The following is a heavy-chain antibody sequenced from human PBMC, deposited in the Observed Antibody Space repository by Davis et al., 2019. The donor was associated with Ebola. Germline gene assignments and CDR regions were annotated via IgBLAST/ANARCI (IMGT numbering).Heavy chain of an antibody. Sequence: GESLKISCAASGFTFSTYSMSWVRQAPGKGLEWVSSISSDSDYISYADSAKGRFTISRDNAKNSLYLQMNSLRAEDTAVYYCARDRPLDFFFGDYYGMDVWGQGTTVTVSS. CDR2: ISSDSDYI. J-gene: IGHJ6*02. CDR3: ARDRPLDFFFGDYYGMDV. V-gene: IGHV3-21*01. D-gene: IGHD3-16*01. CDR1: GFTFSTYS.